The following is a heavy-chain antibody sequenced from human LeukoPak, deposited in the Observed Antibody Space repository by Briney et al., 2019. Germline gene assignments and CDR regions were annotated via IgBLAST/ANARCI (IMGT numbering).Heavy chain of an antibody. J-gene: IGHJ4*02. D-gene: IGHD6-6*01. CDR1: GSTSSSYW. CDR3: AREDVAARPVGY. V-gene: IGHV3-7*01. Sequence: PGGSLRLSCAASGSTSSSYWMSWVRQAPGKGLEWVANIKQDGSEKYYVDSVKGRFTISRDNAKNSLYLQMNSLRAEDTAVYYCAREDVAARPVGYWGQGTLVTVSS. CDR2: IKQDGSEK.